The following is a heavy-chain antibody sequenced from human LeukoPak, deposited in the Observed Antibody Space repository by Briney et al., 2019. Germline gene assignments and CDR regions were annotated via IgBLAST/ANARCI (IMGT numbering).Heavy chain of an antibody. Sequence: SETLSLTCAVYGGSFSGYYWSWIRQPPGKGLEWIGEINHSGSTNYNPSLKSRVTISVDTSKNQFPLKLSSVTAADTAVYYCARDSPPGMVRGVIDLWGQGTLVTVSS. V-gene: IGHV4-34*01. CDR3: ARDSPPGMVRGVIDL. D-gene: IGHD3-10*01. CDR1: GGSFSGYY. J-gene: IGHJ5*02. CDR2: INHSGST.